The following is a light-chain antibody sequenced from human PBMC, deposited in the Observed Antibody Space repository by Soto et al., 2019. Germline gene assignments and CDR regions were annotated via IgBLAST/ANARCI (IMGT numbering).Light chain of an antibody. J-gene: IGKJ5*01. Sequence: DIQMTQSPSSLSASVGDRVTITCQASQDISNYLNGYQQKPGKAPKLLIYDASNLETGVPTRFSGSGSGTEFSFTVTSLQSEDFAVYYCQQYDQWPITFGQGTRLEIK. V-gene: IGKV1-33*01. CDR3: QQYDQWPIT. CDR1: QDISNY. CDR2: DAS.